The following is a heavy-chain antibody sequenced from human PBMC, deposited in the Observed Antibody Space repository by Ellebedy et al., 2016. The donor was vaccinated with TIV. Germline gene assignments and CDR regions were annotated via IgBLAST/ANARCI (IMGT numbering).Heavy chain of an antibody. V-gene: IGHV1-8*01. CDR3: ARDPLVPAAIFPHQKPTFDP. J-gene: IGHJ5*02. Sequence: ASVKVSCXASGYTFTSYDINWVRQATGQGLEWMGWMNPNSGNTGYAQKFQGRVTMTRDTSTSTVYMELSSLRSEDTAVYYCARDPLVPAAIFPHQKPTFDPWGQGTLVTVSS. CDR2: MNPNSGNT. CDR1: GYTFTSYD. D-gene: IGHD2-2*01.